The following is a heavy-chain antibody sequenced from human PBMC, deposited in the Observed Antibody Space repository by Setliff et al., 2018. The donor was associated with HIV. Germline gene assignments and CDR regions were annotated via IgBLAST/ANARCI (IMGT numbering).Heavy chain of an antibody. Sequence: PSETLSLTCTVSGGSISSSSSFWGWIRQPPGKGLEWIGSIYYSGSTYYNPSLQSRVTISVDTSKNQFSLKLSSVTAADTAVYYCARQMPIPGIAITPVDYWGQGALVTVSS. CDR1: GGSISSSSSF. V-gene: IGHV4-39*01. D-gene: IGHD5-12*01. CDR2: IYYSGST. J-gene: IGHJ4*02. CDR3: ARQMPIPGIAITPVDY.